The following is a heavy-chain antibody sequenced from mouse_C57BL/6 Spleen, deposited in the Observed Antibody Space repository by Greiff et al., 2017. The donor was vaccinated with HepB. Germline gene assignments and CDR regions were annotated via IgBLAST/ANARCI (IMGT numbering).Heavy chain of an antibody. CDR1: GYTFTSYW. J-gene: IGHJ4*01. CDR3: ARWGTTVVEGFYAMDY. CDR2: IHPNSGST. V-gene: IGHV1-64*01. Sequence: QVHVKQPGAELVKPGASVKLSCKASGYTFTSYWMHWVKQRPGQGLEWIGMIHPNSGSTNYNEKFKSKATLTVDKSSSSAYMQLSSLTSEDSAVYYCARWGTTVVEGFYAMDYWGQGTSVTVSS. D-gene: IGHD1-1*01.